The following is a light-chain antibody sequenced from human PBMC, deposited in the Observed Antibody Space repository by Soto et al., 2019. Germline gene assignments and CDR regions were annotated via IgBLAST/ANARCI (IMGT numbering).Light chain of an antibody. CDR2: DVN. V-gene: IGLV2-11*01. CDR1: SSDVGSYKY. Sequence: QSVLTQPRSVSGSPGQSVTISCTGTSSDVGSYKYVSWYQHHPGKAPKLMIFDVNKRPSGVPDRFSGSNSGNAASLTISGLQPEDAADYFCCSFVDSDTVLFGGGTKLTVL. J-gene: IGLJ3*02. CDR3: CSFVDSDTVL.